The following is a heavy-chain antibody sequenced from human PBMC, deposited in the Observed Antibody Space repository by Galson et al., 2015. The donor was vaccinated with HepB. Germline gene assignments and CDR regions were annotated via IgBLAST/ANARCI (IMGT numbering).Heavy chain of an antibody. CDR2: IDWDDDK. CDR1: GFSLSTSGMC. CDR3: ARSYYYDSSGYYCPFDY. D-gene: IGHD3-22*01. V-gene: IGHV2-70*11. J-gene: IGHJ4*02. Sequence: PALVKPTQTLTLTCTFSGFSLSTSGMCVSWIRQPPGKALEWLARIDWDDDKYYSTSLKTRLTISKDTSKNQVVLTMTNMDPVDTATYYCARSYYYDSSGYYCPFDYWGQGTLVTVSS.